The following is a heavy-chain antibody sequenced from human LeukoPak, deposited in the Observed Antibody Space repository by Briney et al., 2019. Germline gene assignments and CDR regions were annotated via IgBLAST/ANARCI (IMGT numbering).Heavy chain of an antibody. Sequence: GGSLRLSCAASGFTLNNAWMRWVRQAPGKGLECVGRIKSKSDGDITEYAAPVKGRFIISRDDSTNTVFLQMNNLKTDDTAVYYCTTDQGNSTGFYFFDYWGQGTLVTVSS. CDR1: GFTLNNAW. D-gene: IGHD2/OR15-2a*01. J-gene: IGHJ4*02. CDR2: IKSKSDGDIT. CDR3: TTDQGNSTGFYFFDY. V-gene: IGHV3-15*01.